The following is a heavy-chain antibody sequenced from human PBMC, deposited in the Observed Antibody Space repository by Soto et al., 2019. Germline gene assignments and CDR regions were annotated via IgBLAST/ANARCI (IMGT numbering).Heavy chain of an antibody. D-gene: IGHD3-3*01. V-gene: IGHV1-2*02. Sequence: ASVKVSCKASGYTFTGYYMHWVRQAPGQGLEWMGWINPNSGGTNYAQKFQGRVTMTRDTSISTAYMELSRLRSDDTAVYYCARDPSITILALQPEAPESYYYGMDVWGQGTTVTVSS. CDR1: GYTFTGYY. J-gene: IGHJ6*02. CDR3: ARDPSITILALQPEAPESYYYGMDV. CDR2: INPNSGGT.